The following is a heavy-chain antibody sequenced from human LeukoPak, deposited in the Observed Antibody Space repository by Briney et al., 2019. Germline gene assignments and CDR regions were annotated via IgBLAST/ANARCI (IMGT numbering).Heavy chain of an antibody. D-gene: IGHD5-12*01. CDR3: ARQGGYHFPNAFDI. CDR2: ISRSSSEI. J-gene: IGHJ3*02. Sequence: GGSLRLSCAASGFTLSSHRMNWVRQAPGKGLEWVSDISRSSSEIHYADSVTGRFTISRDNAKNSVYLQMNSLRADDTAVYYCARQGGYHFPNAFDIRGQGTLVTVSS. V-gene: IGHV3-48*01. CDR1: GFTLSSHR.